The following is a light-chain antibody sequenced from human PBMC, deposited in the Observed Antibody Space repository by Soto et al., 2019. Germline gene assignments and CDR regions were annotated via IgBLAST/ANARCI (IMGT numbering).Light chain of an antibody. V-gene: IGKV1-33*01. CDR1: QDISNY. CDR3: QQYDSLPLS. CDR2: DTS. Sequence: IQMTQSPSSLSASVGDRVTITCQASQDISNYLNWYQQKPGKAPKLLIYDTSTLEPGVPSRFSGSGTATDVTLTISSLQPEDIATHYCQQYDSLPLSCGPGTKVDV. J-gene: IGKJ3*01.